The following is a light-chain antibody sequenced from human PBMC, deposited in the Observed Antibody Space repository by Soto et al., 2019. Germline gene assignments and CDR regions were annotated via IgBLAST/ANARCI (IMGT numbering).Light chain of an antibody. Sequence: EVVMTQSPATLSVSPGERVTLSCRASQSVSSNLAWYQQKPGQAPRLLIYGASTRATGIPARFSGSGSGTEFSLTISSLQSEDFAIYYCLQYNNWWTFGQGTKVEIK. CDR3: LQYNNWWT. CDR2: GAS. V-gene: IGKV3-15*01. CDR1: QSVSSN. J-gene: IGKJ1*01.